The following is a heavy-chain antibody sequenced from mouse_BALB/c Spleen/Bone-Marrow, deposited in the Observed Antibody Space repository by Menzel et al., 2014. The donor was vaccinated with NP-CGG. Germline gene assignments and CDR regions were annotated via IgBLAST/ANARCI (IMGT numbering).Heavy chain of an antibody. CDR2: INTANGNA. Sequence: EVQLQQSGAELVQSGASVRLSCTASGFNIKDTYMHWVHQRPDKSLEWIGRINTANGNAKHDPKFKGKAAITADTSSNTPYLQLSSLTSEDTSVYYCANDVYFDYWGQGTTLTVSA. CDR1: GFNIKDTY. CDR3: ANDVYFDY. J-gene: IGHJ2*01. V-gene: IGHV14-3*02.